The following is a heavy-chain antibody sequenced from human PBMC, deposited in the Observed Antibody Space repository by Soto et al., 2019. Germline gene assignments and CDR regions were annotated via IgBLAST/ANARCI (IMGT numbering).Heavy chain of an antibody. CDR2: ITAYKGNT. J-gene: IGHJ6*03. D-gene: IGHD7-27*01. Sequence: ASAKVSCKASRYRFSNYSVTWVRQAPGQGLEWMGWITAYKGNTNYAQKFQGRGTMTTDPSTSTAYMELRSLTSDDTAVYSCAGQRGALTGDGYYYSYTDVWGKGTTVTVS. V-gene: IGHV1-18*01. CDR3: AGQRGALTGDGYYYSYTDV. CDR1: RYRFSNYS.